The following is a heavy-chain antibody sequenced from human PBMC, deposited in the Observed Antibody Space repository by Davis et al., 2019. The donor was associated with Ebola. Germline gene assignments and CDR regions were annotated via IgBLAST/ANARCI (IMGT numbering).Heavy chain of an antibody. CDR3: TVRFDY. V-gene: IGHV3-73*01. J-gene: IGHJ4*02. CDR2: VRSKANFYET. CDR1: APTFTDSA. Sequence: GESLKISCVASAPTFTDSAIHWLRQAPGKGLEWVGRVRSKANFYETSYGASVRGRFIISRDDSKKMAYLQMNSLQTGDTAIYYCTVRFDYWGRGTLVTVSS.